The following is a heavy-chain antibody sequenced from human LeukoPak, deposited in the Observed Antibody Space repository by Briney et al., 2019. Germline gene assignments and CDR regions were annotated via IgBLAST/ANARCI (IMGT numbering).Heavy chain of an antibody. CDR2: MSAYNGNT. CDR1: GYTFTSYG. CDR3: ARDRYCSSTSCSYTYYYYYMDV. V-gene: IGHV1-18*01. Sequence: ASVKVSCKASGYTFTSYGISWVRQAPGQGLEWMGWMSAYNGNTNYAQKLQGRVTMTTDTSTSTAYMELRSLRSDDTAVYYCARDRYCSSTSCSYTYYYYYMDVWGKGTTVTVSS. D-gene: IGHD2-2*01. J-gene: IGHJ6*03.